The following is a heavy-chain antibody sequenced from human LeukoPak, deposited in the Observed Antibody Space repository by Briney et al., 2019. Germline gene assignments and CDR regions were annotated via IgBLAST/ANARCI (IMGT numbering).Heavy chain of an antibody. V-gene: IGHV3-30*18. CDR2: ISYDGSNK. D-gene: IGHD4-17*01. J-gene: IGHJ1*01. Sequence: PGGSLRLSCAASGFTFSSYWMHWVRQAPGKGLEWVSVISYDGSNKYYADSVKGRFTISRDNSKNTLYLQMNSLRAEDTAVYYCAKDRDYGDYGFVIFQHWGQGTLVTVSS. CDR1: GFTFSSYW. CDR3: AKDRDYGDYGFVIFQH.